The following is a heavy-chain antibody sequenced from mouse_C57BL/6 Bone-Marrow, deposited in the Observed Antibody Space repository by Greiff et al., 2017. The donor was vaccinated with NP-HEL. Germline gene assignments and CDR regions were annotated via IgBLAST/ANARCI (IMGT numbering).Heavy chain of an antibody. CDR3: TRGPIYYYGGAWFAY. Sequence: VQLQQSGAELVRPGASVTLSCKASGYTFTDYEMHWVKQTPVHGLEWIGAIDPETGGTAYNQKFKGKAILTADKSSRTAYMELRSLTSEDSAVYYCTRGPIYYYGGAWFAYWGQGTLVTVSA. CDR1: GYTFTDYE. CDR2: IDPETGGT. J-gene: IGHJ3*01. D-gene: IGHD1-1*01. V-gene: IGHV1-15*01.